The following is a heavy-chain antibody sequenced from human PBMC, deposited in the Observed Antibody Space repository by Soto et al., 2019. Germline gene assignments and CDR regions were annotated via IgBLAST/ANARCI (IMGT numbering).Heavy chain of an antibody. Sequence: QLQLQESGPGLVKPSETLSLTCTVSGGSISSSSYYWGWIRQPPGKGLEWIGSIYYSGSTYYNPSRKSRVTISVDTSKNQFSLKLSSVTAADTAVYYCASSLKSILRVAGTEIDYWGQGTLVTVSS. J-gene: IGHJ4*02. CDR1: GGSISSSSYY. D-gene: IGHD6-19*01. V-gene: IGHV4-39*01. CDR2: IYYSGST. CDR3: ASSLKSILRVAGTEIDY.